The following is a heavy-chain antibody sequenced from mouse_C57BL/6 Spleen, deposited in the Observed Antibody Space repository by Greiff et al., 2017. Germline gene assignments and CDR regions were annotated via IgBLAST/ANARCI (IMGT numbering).Heavy chain of an antibody. D-gene: IGHD2-5*01. CDR3: ARSDSNYGYWYFDV. Sequence: QVQLQQSGPELVKPGASVKISCKASGYAFSSSWMNWVKQRPGKGLEWIGRIYPGDGDTNYNGKFKGKATLTADKSSSTAYMQLSSLTSEDSAVYFCARSDSNYGYWYFDVWGTGTTVTVSS. J-gene: IGHJ1*03. V-gene: IGHV1-82*01. CDR1: GYAFSSSW. CDR2: IYPGDGDT.